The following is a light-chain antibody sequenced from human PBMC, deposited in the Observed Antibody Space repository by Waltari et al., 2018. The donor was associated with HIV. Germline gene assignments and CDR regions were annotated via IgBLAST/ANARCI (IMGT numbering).Light chain of an antibody. Sequence: DIQMTQSLASLSASVGDRVAITCRASQTVYTNLNWYHQKPRKAPDLLIYNASTLQKGVPSRFSGSGSGTDFTLTISSLQPEDFASYYCQQSYTTPLTFDPGTKVDFK. CDR2: NAS. CDR1: QTVYTN. V-gene: IGKV1-39*01. CDR3: QQSYTTPLT. J-gene: IGKJ3*01.